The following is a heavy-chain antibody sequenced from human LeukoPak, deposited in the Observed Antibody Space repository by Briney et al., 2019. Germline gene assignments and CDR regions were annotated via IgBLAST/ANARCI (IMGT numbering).Heavy chain of an antibody. CDR1: GFTFSSYG. CDR2: IRYDGSNK. J-gene: IGHJ4*02. CDR3: AKDRVAPFDY. Sequence: GGSLRLSCAASGFTFSSYGMHWVRQAPGKGLEWVAFIRYDGSNKYYADSVKGRFTISRDNSKNTLYLQMNSLRAEDTAVYYYAKDRVAPFDYWGQGTLVTVSS. V-gene: IGHV3-30*02. D-gene: IGHD3-10*01.